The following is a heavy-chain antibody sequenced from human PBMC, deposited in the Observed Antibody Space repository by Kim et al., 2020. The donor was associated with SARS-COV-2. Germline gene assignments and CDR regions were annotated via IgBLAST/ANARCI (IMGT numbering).Heavy chain of an antibody. J-gene: IGHJ6*02. CDR3: ARTHDGNYYYGMDV. V-gene: IGHV4-59*08. CDR1: GGSISSYY. CDR2: IYYSYSENS. D-gene: IGHD1-1*01. Sequence: SETLSLTCTVSGGSISSYYWSWIRQPPGPGLEWLGYIYYSYSENSNYNPSLKSRVTISVDTSKNQFSLKVSSVTAADTAVYYCARTHDGNYYYGMDVWGQGTTVTVSS.